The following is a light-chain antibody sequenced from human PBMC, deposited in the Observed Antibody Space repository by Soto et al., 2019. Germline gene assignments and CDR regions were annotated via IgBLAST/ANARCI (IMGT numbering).Light chain of an antibody. V-gene: IGLV2-8*01. CDR3: SSYTGGNPSYV. CDR2: EVT. Sequence: QSALTQPPSASGSPGQSVTISCTGTSSDVGGYDYVSWYQLHPGKAPKLMIYEVTIRPSGVSDRFSGSKSGNTASLTVSGLQAEDEADYYCSSYTGGNPSYVFGTGTKVTVL. CDR1: SSDVGGYDY. J-gene: IGLJ1*01.